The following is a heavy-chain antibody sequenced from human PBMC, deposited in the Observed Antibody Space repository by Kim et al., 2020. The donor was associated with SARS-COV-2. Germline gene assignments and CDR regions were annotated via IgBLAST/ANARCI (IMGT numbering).Heavy chain of an antibody. J-gene: IGHJ6*02. CDR1: GFTSSDYS. Sequence: GGSLRLSCTASGFTSSDYSMSWVRQPPGKGLEWVSAISPADDTYYADSVRGRFIISRDISKNTLWLQMSSLRAEDTAEYYCAALGVGGWGQGTTVTVPS. D-gene: IGHD3-16*01. CDR3: AALGVGG. CDR2: ISPADDT. V-gene: IGHV3-23*01.